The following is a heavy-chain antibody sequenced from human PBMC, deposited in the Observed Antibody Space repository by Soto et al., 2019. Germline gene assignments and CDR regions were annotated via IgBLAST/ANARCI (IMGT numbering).Heavy chain of an antibody. CDR3: ARAESVDTAMALVY. V-gene: IGHV3-21*01. CDR1: GFTFSSYS. D-gene: IGHD5-18*01. CDR2: ISSSSSYI. J-gene: IGHJ4*02. Sequence: EVQLVESGGGLVKPGGSLRLSCAASGFTFSSYSMNWVRQAPGKGLEWVSSISSSSSYIYYADSVKGRFTISRDNAKNSLYLQMNSLRAEDTAVYYCARAESVDTAMALVYWGQGTLVTVSS.